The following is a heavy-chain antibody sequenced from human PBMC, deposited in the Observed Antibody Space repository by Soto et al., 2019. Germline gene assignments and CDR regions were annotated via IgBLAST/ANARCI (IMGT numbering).Heavy chain of an antibody. Sequence: SETLSLTCTVPGGSISSGGYYWSWIRQHPGKGLEWIGYIYYSGSTYYNPSLKSRVTISVDTSKNQFSLKLSSVTAADTAVYYCARDPGRGGSGGGRFDPWGQGTLVTVSS. CDR3: ARDPGRGGSGGGRFDP. D-gene: IGHD2-15*01. CDR1: GGSISSGGYY. J-gene: IGHJ5*02. V-gene: IGHV4-31*03. CDR2: IYYSGST.